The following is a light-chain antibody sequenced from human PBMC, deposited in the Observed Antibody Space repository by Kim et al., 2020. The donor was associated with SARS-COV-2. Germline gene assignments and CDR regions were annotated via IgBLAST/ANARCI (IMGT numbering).Light chain of an antibody. V-gene: IGKV3-20*01. J-gene: IGKJ1*01. CDR1: QSVDSNY. Sequence: IVLTQSPGTLSLSPGERATLSCRASQSVDSNYLAWYQQKTGQAPRLLIYGASTRATGIPDRFSGSGSGTDFTLTISRLEPEDFAVYYCQQYGSPPETFGQGSKVDIK. CDR2: GAS. CDR3: QQYGSPPET.